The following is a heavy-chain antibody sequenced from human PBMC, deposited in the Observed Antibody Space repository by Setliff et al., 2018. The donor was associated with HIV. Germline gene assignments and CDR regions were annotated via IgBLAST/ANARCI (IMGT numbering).Heavy chain of an antibody. CDR2: INYRGNT. CDR1: GGSISTSRYY. Sequence: SETLSLTCTVSGGSISTSRYYWGWIRQPPGKGLEWIGSINYRGNTNYNPSLKSRVTISVDSSKNQFSLHLSSVTAADTAVYYCARGMIWGAYYYYMDVWGTGTTVTVSS. CDR3: ARGMIWGAYYYYMDV. D-gene: IGHD3-16*01. V-gene: IGHV4-39*01. J-gene: IGHJ6*03.